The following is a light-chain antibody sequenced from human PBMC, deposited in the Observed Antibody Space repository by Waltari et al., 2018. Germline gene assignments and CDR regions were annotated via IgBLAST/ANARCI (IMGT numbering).Light chain of an antibody. CDR3: QHYVRLPVT. Sequence: EIVLTQSPGTLSLSPGERVTLSCRASQSVGRSLAWYQQKPGQAPRLLIYGASIRATGIPDRFSGGGSGTDFSLTISRLEPEDFAAYHCQHYVRLPVTFGQGTKVEIK. CDR2: GAS. CDR1: QSVGRS. V-gene: IGKV3-20*01. J-gene: IGKJ1*01.